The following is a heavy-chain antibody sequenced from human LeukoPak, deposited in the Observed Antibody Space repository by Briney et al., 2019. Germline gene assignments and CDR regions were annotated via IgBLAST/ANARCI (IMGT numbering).Heavy chain of an antibody. CDR3: ASLSRHDYGFVDY. CDR2: IYYSGST. V-gene: IGHV4-39*07. CDR1: GGSISSSSYY. Sequence: SETLSLTCTVSGGSISSSSYYWGWIRQPPGKGLEWIGSIYYSGSTYYNPSLKSRVTISVDTSKNQFSLKLSSVTAADTAVYHCASLSRHDYGFVDYWGQGTLVTVSS. J-gene: IGHJ4*02. D-gene: IGHD4-17*01.